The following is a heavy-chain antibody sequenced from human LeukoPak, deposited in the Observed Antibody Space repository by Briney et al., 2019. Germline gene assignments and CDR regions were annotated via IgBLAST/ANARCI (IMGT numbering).Heavy chain of an antibody. Sequence: SETLSLTCTVSGGSISSSSYSWGWIRQPPGKGLEWIGSIYYSGSTYYNPSLKSRVTISVDTSKNQFSLKLSSVTAADTAVYYCARLVEGSGSFNWFDPWGQGTLVTVSS. CDR2: IYYSGST. V-gene: IGHV4-39*07. CDR1: GGSISSSSYS. J-gene: IGHJ5*02. CDR3: ARLVEGSGSFNWFDP. D-gene: IGHD3-10*01.